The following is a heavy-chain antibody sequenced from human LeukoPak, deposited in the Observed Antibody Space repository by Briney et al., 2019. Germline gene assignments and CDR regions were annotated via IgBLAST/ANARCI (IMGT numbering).Heavy chain of an antibody. CDR2: IRYDGSNK. D-gene: IGHD3-10*01. Sequence: GGSLRLSCAASGFTFSSYGMHWGRQAPGKGLEWVAFIRYDGSNKYYADSVKGRFTISRDNSKNTLYLQINSLRAEDTAVYYCADLGVFDYWGQGTLVTVSS. J-gene: IGHJ4*02. V-gene: IGHV3-30*02. CDR1: GFTFSSYG. CDR3: ADLGVFDY.